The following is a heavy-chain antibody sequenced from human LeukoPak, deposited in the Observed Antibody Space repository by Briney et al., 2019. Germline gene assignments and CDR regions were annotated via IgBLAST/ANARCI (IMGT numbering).Heavy chain of an antibody. CDR1: GFTFSSYA. D-gene: IGHD2-2*01. V-gene: IGHV3-23*01. J-gene: IGHJ4*02. CDR3: AKAALSAGHIVVVPFDY. Sequence: GGSLRLSCAASGFTFSSYAMSWVRQAPGKGLEWVSAISGSGGSTYYADSVKGRFTISRDNSKNTLYLQMNSLRAEDTAVYYCAKAALSAGHIVVVPFDYWGQGTLVTVSS. CDR2: ISGSGGST.